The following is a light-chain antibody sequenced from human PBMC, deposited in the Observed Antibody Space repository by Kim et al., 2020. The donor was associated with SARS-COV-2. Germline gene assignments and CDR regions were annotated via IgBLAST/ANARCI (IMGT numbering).Light chain of an antibody. V-gene: IGLV3-1*01. Sequence: VSPGQAASITCSGDKLGDKYTYWYQQRPGQSPVLVIYQDTERPAGIPERFSGSNSGNTATLTISGTQAMDEADYYCQAWDSSTAVFGTGTKVTVL. CDR3: QAWDSSTAV. CDR2: QDT. CDR1: KLGDKY. J-gene: IGLJ1*01.